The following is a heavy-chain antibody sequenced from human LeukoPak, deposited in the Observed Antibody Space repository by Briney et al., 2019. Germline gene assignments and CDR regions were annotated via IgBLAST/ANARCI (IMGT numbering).Heavy chain of an antibody. J-gene: IGHJ6*02. D-gene: IGHD2-15*01. V-gene: IGHV1-69*13. Sequence: SVKVSCKASGGTFSSYGISWVRQAPGQGLEWMGGIIPIFGTANYAQKFQGRVTITADESTSTAYMELSSLRSEDTAVYYCARTGENPPAATLYGMDVWGQGTTVTVSS. CDR1: GGTFSSYG. CDR3: ARTGENPPAATLYGMDV. CDR2: IIPIFGTA.